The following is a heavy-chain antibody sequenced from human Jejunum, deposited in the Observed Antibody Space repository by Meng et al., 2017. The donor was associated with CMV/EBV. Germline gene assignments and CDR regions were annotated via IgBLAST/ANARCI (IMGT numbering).Heavy chain of an antibody. D-gene: IGHD3-3*01. J-gene: IGHJ3*02. CDR1: FSTYA. CDR2: IRLTGLST. CDR3: ANGGYYDLWSGYDVFHI. Sequence: FSTYAMGWVRPLPWAGLEWVSAIRLTGLSTSYIASVMGRFTISRANSNNTLYLEMHSLRAEDTAVYYCANGGYYDLWSGYDVFHIWGQGTMVTVSS. V-gene: IGHV3-23*01.